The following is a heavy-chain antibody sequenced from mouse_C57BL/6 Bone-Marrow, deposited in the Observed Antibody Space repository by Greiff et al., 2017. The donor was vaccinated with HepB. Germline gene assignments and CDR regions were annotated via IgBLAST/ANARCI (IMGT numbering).Heavy chain of an antibody. J-gene: IGHJ2*01. CDR3: ARRGADYRAPDW. D-gene: IGHD2-14*01. Sequence: QVQLQQSDAELVKPGASVKISCKASGYTFTDHTIHWVKQRPEQGLEWIGYIYPRDGSTKYNEKFKGKATLTADKSSSTAYMQLNSLTSEDSAVYFCARRGADYRAPDWWGQGTTLTVSS. CDR2: IYPRDGST. CDR1: GYTFTDHT. V-gene: IGHV1-78*01.